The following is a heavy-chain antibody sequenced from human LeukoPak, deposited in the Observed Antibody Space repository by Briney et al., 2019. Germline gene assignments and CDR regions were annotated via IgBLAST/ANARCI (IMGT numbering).Heavy chain of an antibody. CDR2: ISGYNGYT. Sequence: GASVKVSCKASGYTFTSYGTSWVRQAPGQGLEWMGWISGYNGYTHNAQKSQDRVTMTTDTSTSTAYMELRSLRSDDTAVYYCATDLYSRRMNYYGSGSYFAYWGQGTLVTVSS. CDR1: GYTFTSYG. J-gene: IGHJ4*02. V-gene: IGHV1-18*01. D-gene: IGHD3-10*01. CDR3: ATDLYSRRMNYYGSGSYFAY.